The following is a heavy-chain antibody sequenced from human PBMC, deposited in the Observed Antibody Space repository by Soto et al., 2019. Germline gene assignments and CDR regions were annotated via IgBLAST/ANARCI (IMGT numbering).Heavy chain of an antibody. Sequence: SETLSLTCTVSGGSISSGGYYWSWIRQHPGKGLEWIGYIYYSGSTYYNPSLKSRVTISVDTSKNQFSLKLSSVTAADTAVHYCARSGYCSSTSCYIGGGYYYYGMDVWGQGTTVTVSS. CDR1: GGSISSGGYY. V-gene: IGHV4-31*03. CDR2: IYYSGST. CDR3: ARSGYCSSTSCYIGGGYYYYGMDV. D-gene: IGHD2-2*02. J-gene: IGHJ6*02.